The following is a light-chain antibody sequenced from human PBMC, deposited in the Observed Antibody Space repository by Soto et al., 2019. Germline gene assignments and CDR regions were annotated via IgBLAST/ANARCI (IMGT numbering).Light chain of an antibody. CDR2: LGS. CDR1: QSLLHSNGYIY. V-gene: IGKV2-28*01. CDR3: MQALQTWT. J-gene: IGKJ1*01. Sequence: DIVMTQSPLSLPVTPGEPASISCRSSQSLLHSNGYIYLDWYLQKPGQSPQLLIYLGSNRASGVPYRFSGSGSGTDFTLKISRVEAEDVGVYYCMQALQTWTFGQGTKVEIK.